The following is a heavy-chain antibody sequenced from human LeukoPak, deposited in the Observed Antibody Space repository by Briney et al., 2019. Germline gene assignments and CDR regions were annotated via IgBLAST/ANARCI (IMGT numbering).Heavy chain of an antibody. CDR2: IYHSGST. CDR1: GYTISSGYY. CDR3: ARQNFYRYCRSTSCYRPYYYSYMDV. V-gene: IGHV4-38-2*02. D-gene: IGHD2-2*01. J-gene: IGHJ6*03. Sequence: SETLSLTCTVSGYTISSGYYWGLRRPPPGKGLEWIGSIYHSGSTNYKPSLKGRVTISVDTPKNKLSLKLSTVTAADTPVYYCARQNFYRYCRSTSCYRPYYYSYMDVWGKGTTVTISS.